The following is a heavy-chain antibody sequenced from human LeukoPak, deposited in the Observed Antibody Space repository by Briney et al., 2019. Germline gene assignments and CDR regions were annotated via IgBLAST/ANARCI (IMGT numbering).Heavy chain of an antibody. CDR2: ISYDGSNK. V-gene: IGHV3-30-3*01. Sequence: QAGGSLRLSCAASGFTFSSYAMHWVRQAPGKGLEWVAVISYDGSNKYYADSVKGPFTISRDNSKNTLYLQMNSLRAEDTAVYYCARNGYSSSWYRNWGQGTLVTVSS. D-gene: IGHD6-13*01. CDR3: ARNGYSSSWYRN. CDR1: GFTFSSYA. J-gene: IGHJ4*02.